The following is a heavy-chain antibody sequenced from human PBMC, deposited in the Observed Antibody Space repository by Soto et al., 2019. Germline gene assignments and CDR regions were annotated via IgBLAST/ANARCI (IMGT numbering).Heavy chain of an antibody. CDR1: GGSISSSSYY. Sequence: SETLSLTCTVSGGSISSSSYYWGWIRQPPGKGLEWIGSIYYSGSTYYNPSLKSRVTISVDTSKNQFSLKLSSVTAADTAVYYCARPTEYSYGNTGAFDIWGQGTMVTVSS. CDR2: IYYSGST. J-gene: IGHJ3*02. D-gene: IGHD5-18*01. V-gene: IGHV4-39*01. CDR3: ARPTEYSYGNTGAFDI.